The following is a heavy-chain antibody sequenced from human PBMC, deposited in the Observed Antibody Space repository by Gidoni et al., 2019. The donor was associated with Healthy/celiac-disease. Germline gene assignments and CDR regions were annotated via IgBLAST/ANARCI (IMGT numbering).Heavy chain of an antibody. J-gene: IGHJ4*02. V-gene: IGHV3-33*01. CDR1: GFTFSSYG. Sequence: QVQLVESGGGVVQPGRSLRLSCAASGFTFSSYGMHWVRKAPGKGLEWVAVIWYDGSNKYYADSVKGRFTISRDNSKNTLYLQMNSLRAEDTAVYYCARASRIAARPGGLDYWGQGTLVTVSS. CDR2: IWYDGSNK. CDR3: ARASRIAARPGGLDY. D-gene: IGHD6-6*01.